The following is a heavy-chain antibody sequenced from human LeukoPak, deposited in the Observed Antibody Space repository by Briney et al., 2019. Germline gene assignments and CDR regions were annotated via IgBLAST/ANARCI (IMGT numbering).Heavy chain of an antibody. CDR3: AKGPHLYSGYHPDS. J-gene: IGHJ4*02. V-gene: IGHV3-23*01. CDR1: GFTISNYA. CDR2: ITGSGGDT. D-gene: IGHD5-12*01. Sequence: GGSLRLSCAASGFTISNYAMTWVRQAPGKGLEWVSTITGSGGDTYHADAVQGRFTISRDISKNTAFLQMNNLRAEDTAVYLCAKGPHLYSGYHPDSWGQGTLVTVSS.